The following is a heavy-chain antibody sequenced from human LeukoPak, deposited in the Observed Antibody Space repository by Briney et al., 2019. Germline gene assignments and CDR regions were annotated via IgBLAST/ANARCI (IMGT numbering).Heavy chain of an antibody. D-gene: IGHD2-2*01. CDR3: ARDRSTPGYYYGMDV. V-gene: IGHV1-2*02. CDR2: INPNSGGT. CDR1: GYTFTGYY. J-gene: IGHJ6*02. Sequence: GASVKVSCKASGYTFTGYYMHWVRQAPGQGLEWMGWINPNSGGTNYAQKFQGRVTMTRDTSISTVRMELRRLRSDDTAVYHCARDRSTPGYYYGMDVWGQGTTVTVSS.